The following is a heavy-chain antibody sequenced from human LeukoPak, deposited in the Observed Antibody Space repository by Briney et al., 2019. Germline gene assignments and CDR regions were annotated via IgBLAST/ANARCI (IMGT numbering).Heavy chain of an antibody. CDR3: ARQSYYYDSSGYYYYYYMDV. D-gene: IGHD3-22*01. CDR2: IYYSGST. Sequence: SETLSLTCTVSGGSISSSSYYWGWIRQPPGKGLEWIGSIYYSGSTYYNPSLKSRVTISVDTSKNQFSLNLSSVTAADTAVYYCARQSYYYDSSGYYYYYYMDVWGKGTTVTVSS. CDR1: GGSISSSSYY. J-gene: IGHJ6*03. V-gene: IGHV4-39*01.